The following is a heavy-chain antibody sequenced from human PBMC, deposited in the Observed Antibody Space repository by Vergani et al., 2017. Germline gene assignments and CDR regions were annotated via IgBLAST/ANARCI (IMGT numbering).Heavy chain of an antibody. Sequence: QVQLVQSGAEVKKPGASVKVSCKASGYTFTSYDINWVRQATGQGLEWMGWMNPKSGNSGFAQKFQGRVTMTRDTSISTAYMELNSLTSEDTAVYFCATAGSYFESSAYTYWGQGTLVTVSS. CDR2: MNPKSGNS. CDR1: GYTFTSYD. D-gene: IGHD3-22*01. J-gene: IGHJ4*02. CDR3: ATAGSYFESSAYTY. V-gene: IGHV1-8*02.